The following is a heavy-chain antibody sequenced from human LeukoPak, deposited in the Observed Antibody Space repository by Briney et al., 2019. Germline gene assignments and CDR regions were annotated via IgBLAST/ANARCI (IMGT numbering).Heavy chain of an antibody. Sequence: GGSLRLSCAASGFTFSSYSMNRVRQAPGKGLEWVSYISSSSNTIYNADSVKGRFTIFRDNAKNSLYLQMNSLRDDDTAVYYCARSDWFDPWGQGTLVTVSS. CDR1: GFTFSSYS. V-gene: IGHV3-48*02. CDR3: ARSDWFDP. CDR2: ISSSSNTI. J-gene: IGHJ5*02.